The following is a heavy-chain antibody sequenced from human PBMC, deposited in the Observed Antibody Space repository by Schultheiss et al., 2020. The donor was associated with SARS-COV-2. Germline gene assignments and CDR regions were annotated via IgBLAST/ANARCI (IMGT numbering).Heavy chain of an antibody. Sequence: LRLSCTVSGGSISSGDYYWSWIRQPPGKGLEWIGYIYYSGSTYYNPSLKSRVTISVDKSKNQFSLKLSSVTAADTAVYYCARQPSGYTFDYWGQGTLVTVSS. D-gene: IGHD3-3*01. CDR3: ARQPSGYTFDY. CDR1: GGSISSGDYY. J-gene: IGHJ4*02. CDR2: IYYSGST. V-gene: IGHV4-30-4*01.